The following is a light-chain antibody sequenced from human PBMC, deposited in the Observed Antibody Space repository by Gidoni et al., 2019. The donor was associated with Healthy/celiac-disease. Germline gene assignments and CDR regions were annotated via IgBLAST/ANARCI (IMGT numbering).Light chain of an antibody. CDR1: QSVSSN. J-gene: IGKJ2*01. CDR2: GAS. Sequence: EIVMTQSPATLSVSPGERATLSCRASQSVSSNLAWYPQKPGQAPRLLIYGASTRATGIPARFSGSGSGTEFTLTISSRQSEDFAVYYCQQYNNWPYTFXXXTKLEIK. V-gene: IGKV3-15*01. CDR3: QQYNNWPYT.